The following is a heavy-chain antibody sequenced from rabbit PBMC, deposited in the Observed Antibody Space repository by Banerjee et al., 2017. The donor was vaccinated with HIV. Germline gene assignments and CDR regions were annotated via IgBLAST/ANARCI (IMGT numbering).Heavy chain of an antibody. V-gene: IGHV1S45*01. CDR2: INMVTGKS. Sequence: QEQLEESGGGLVKPEGSLTLTCTASGSDISSYAISWVRQAPGKGLEWITCINMVTGKSVYASWAKGRFIMSRTSSTKVTLQMTSLTAADTATYFCARDLVAVIGWNFSLWGPGTLVTVS. CDR3: ARDLVAVIGWNFSL. CDR1: GSDISSYA. D-gene: IGHD1-1*01. J-gene: IGHJ4*01.